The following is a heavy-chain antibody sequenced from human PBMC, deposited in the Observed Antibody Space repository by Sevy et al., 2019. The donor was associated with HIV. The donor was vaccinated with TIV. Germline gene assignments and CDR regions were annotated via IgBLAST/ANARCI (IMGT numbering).Heavy chain of an antibody. D-gene: IGHD4-17*01. CDR3: ARSYAYGPFDS. Sequence: GGSLRLSCAASGFTFSDYYMSWIRQAPGKGLEWVSSISSSGSSIYYADSLKGRFTISRDNAKSSLYLQMNSLRAEDTAVYYCARSYAYGPFDSGGEGTLVTSPQ. V-gene: IGHV3-11*01. CDR2: ISSSGSSI. J-gene: IGHJ4*02. CDR1: GFTFSDYY.